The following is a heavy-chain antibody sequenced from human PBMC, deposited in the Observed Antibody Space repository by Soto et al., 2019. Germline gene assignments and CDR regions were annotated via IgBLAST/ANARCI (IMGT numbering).Heavy chain of an antibody. V-gene: IGHV4-4*02. CDR3: ATEIEYSSSSTSGMDV. Sequence: SETLSLTCAVSGGSISSSNWWSWVRQPPGKGLEWIGEIYHSGSTNYNPSLKSRVTISVDKSKNQFSLKLSSVTAADTAVYYCATEIEYSSSSTSGMDVWGQGTTVTVYS. D-gene: IGHD6-6*01. J-gene: IGHJ6*02. CDR1: GGSISSSNW. CDR2: IYHSGST.